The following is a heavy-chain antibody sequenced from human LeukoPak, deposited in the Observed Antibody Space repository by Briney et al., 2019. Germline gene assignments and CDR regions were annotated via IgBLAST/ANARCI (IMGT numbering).Heavy chain of an antibody. CDR3: ARDHLPLLCMMEH. J-gene: IGHJ4*02. V-gene: IGHV1-2*02. D-gene: IGHD1-1*01. CDR2: INPNNGGT. CDR1: GYTFTGYY. Sequence: ASVKVSCKASGYTFTGYYMHWVRQAPGQGLEWMGWINPNNGGTNYAQKFQGRVTMTRDTSISTAYMELSRLRSDDTAVYYCARDHLPLLCMMEHWGLGTLVTVSS.